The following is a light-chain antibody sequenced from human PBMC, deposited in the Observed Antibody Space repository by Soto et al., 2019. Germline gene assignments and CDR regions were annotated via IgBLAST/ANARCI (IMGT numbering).Light chain of an antibody. CDR2: AAS. CDR3: QQSYSTPRT. CDR1: QSISSY. J-gene: IGKJ1*01. Sequence: DIQMTQSPSSLSASVGERVTITCRASQSISSYLNWYQQKPGKAPKLLIYAASSLQSGVPSMFSGSGSGTDFTLTISSLQPEDFATYYCQQSYSTPRTFGQGTKVEIK. V-gene: IGKV1-39*01.